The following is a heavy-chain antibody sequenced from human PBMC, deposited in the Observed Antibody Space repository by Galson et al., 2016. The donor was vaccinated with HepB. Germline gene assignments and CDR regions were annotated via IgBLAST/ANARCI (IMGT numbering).Heavy chain of an antibody. V-gene: IGHV1-18*01. CDR1: GYVFINYG. Sequence: SVKVSCKASGYVFINYGINWLRQAPGQGLEWMGWISPYNGDTKYSKKFQDRVTMTRDTSTRTVYMELKRLTFDDTATYFCTRSIVVPASLSITTTWSDSWGQGTLITVSA. CDR2: ISPYNGDT. D-gene: IGHD1-26*01. J-gene: IGHJ5*01. CDR3: TRSIVVPASLSITTTWSDS.